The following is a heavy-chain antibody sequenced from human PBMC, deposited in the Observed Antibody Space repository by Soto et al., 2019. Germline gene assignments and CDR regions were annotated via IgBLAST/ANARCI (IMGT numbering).Heavy chain of an antibody. CDR1: GYTFNSYD. CDR2: MNPNSGNT. J-gene: IGHJ6*02. CDR3: ARVVTIFWDDYYYGMDV. V-gene: IGHV1-8*01. D-gene: IGHD3-9*01. Sequence: ASVKVSCQASGYTFNSYDINWVRQATGQGLEWMGWMNPNSGNTGYAQKFQGRVTMTRNTSISTAYMELSSLRSEDTAVYYCARVVTIFWDDYYYGMDVWGQGTTVTVSS.